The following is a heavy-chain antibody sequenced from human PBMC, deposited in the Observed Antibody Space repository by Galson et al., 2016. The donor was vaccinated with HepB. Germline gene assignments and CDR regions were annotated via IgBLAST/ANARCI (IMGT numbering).Heavy chain of an antibody. CDR1: GYSFSSYW. CDR2: IYPGDSDT. Sequence: QSGAEVKKPGESLKISCKSSGYSFSSYWIGWVRQMPGKGLEWMGIIYPGDSDTRYSPAFQGQVTISADKSNRTAYLQWSNLKPSDTAMYYCARQLGMVDWYFDLWGRGTLVTVSS. CDR3: ARQLGMVDWYFDL. J-gene: IGHJ2*01. D-gene: IGHD3-3*01. V-gene: IGHV5-51*01.